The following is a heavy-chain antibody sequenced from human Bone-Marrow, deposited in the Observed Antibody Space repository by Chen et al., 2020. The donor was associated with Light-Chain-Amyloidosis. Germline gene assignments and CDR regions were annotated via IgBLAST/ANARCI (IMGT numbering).Heavy chain of an antibody. D-gene: IGHD2-8*01. Sequence: QLQLQESGSGLVKPSQTLSLTCAVSGGSISSGYYSWSWIRQPPGKGLEWIGFIYPGGSTFYNPSLNSRVTMSVDRSKNHCSLKLSSVTAADTAVYYCARALRDYFETNGRDPSDIWGQGTMVTVSS. J-gene: IGHJ3*02. CDR2: IYPGGST. V-gene: IGHV4-30-2*01. CDR1: GGSISSGYYS. CDR3: ARALRDYFETNGRDPSDI.